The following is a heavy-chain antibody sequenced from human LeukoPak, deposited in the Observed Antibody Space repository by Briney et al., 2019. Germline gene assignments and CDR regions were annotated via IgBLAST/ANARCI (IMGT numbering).Heavy chain of an antibody. D-gene: IGHD3-9*01. CDR3: AKDGSNLLTAYAFDI. V-gene: IGHV3-9*01. J-gene: IGHJ3*02. CDR1: GFTFDDYA. CDR2: ISWNSDNI. Sequence: GRSLRLSCAASGFTFDDYAMHWVRQAPGKGLEWVSGISWNSDNIVYSDSVKGRFTISRDNAKNSLYLQMNSLGAEDTALYYCAKDGSNLLTAYAFDIWGQGTMVTVSS.